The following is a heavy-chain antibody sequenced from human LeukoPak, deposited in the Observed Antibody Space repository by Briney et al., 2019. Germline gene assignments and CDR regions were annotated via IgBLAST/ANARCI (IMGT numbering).Heavy chain of an antibody. J-gene: IGHJ6*02. Sequence: GGSLRLSCAASGFTFSSYAMSWVRQAPGKGLEWVSAISGSGGSTYYADSVKGRFTISRDNSQNTLYLRMNRLRAEGTAVYYCAKETASGSYYKYYYYYGMDVWGQGTTVTVSS. CDR1: GFTFSSYA. CDR2: ISGSGGST. V-gene: IGHV3-23*01. D-gene: IGHD3-10*01. CDR3: AKETASGSYYKYYYYYGMDV.